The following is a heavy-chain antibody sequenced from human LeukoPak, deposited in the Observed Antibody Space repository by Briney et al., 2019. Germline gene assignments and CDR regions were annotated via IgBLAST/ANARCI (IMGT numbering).Heavy chain of an antibody. D-gene: IGHD3-3*01. J-gene: IGHJ4*02. CDR1: GGSIASGAYY. Sequence: PSETLSLTCTVSGGSIASGAYYWGWIRQPPGKGLEWVSYISSSGSTIYYADSVKGRFTISRDNAKNSLYLQMNSLRAEDTAVYYCARGYQPYDFWSGYPGYWGQGTLVTVSS. CDR3: ARGYQPYDFWSGYPGY. CDR2: ISSSGSTI. V-gene: IGHV3-11*04.